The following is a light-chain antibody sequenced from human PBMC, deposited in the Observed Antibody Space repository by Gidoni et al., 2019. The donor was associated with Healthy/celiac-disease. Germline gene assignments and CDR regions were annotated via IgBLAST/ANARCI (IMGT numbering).Light chain of an antibody. CDR3: QSYDSSLSGYV. V-gene: IGLV1-40*01. CDR1: SSNIGAGYA. CDR2: GNS. Sequence: QSVLTQPPSVSAAPGPRVTISCTGSSSNIGAGYAVHWYQQLPGTAPKLLIYGNSNRPSGVPDRFSGSKSGTSASLAITGLQAEDEADYYCQSYDSSLSGYVFGTGTKVTVL. J-gene: IGLJ1*01.